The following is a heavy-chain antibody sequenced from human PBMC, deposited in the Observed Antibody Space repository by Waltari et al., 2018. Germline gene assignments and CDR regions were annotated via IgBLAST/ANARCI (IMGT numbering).Heavy chain of an antibody. Sequence: QVQLVQSGAEVKKPGASVKVSCKASGYTFTSYAMHWVRQAPGQRLEWMGWINVGNGNTKYSQKFQGRVTITRDTSASTAYMELSSMRSEDTAVYYCARYLYGDPADAFDIWGQGTMVTVSS. CDR2: INVGNGNT. J-gene: IGHJ3*02. CDR3: ARYLYGDPADAFDI. CDR1: GYTFTSYA. V-gene: IGHV1-3*01. D-gene: IGHD4-17*01.